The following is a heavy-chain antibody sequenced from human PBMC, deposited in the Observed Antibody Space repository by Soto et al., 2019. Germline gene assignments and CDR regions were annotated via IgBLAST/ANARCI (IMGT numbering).Heavy chain of an antibody. V-gene: IGHV4-39*01. CDR2: LYYSGST. Sequence: SETLSLTCTVSGGSIISSNYYWGWIRQPPGKGLEWIGSLYYSGSTYYNPSLKSRVTISVDTSKNQFSLKLSSVTAADTAVYYCARGTAAGGYYYYGMDVWGQGTTVTVSS. D-gene: IGHD6-25*01. CDR3: ARGTAAGGYYYYGMDV. CDR1: GGSIISSNYY. J-gene: IGHJ6*02.